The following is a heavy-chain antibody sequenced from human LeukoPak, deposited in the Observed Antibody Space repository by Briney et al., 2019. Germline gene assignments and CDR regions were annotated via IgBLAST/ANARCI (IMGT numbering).Heavy chain of an antibody. CDR1: GGSFSGYY. Sequence: SEALSLTCAVYGGSFSGYYWSWIRQPPGKGLEWIGYIYYSGSTNYNPSLKSRVTISVDTSKNQFSLKLSSVTAADTAVYYCARVDYDFWSGRPNYYYYYGMDVWGQGTTVTVSS. D-gene: IGHD3-3*01. J-gene: IGHJ6*02. CDR3: ARVDYDFWSGRPNYYYYYGMDV. V-gene: IGHV4-59*01. CDR2: IYYSGST.